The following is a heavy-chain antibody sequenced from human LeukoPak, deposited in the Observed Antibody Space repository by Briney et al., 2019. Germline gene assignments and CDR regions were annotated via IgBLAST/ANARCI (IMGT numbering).Heavy chain of an antibody. J-gene: IGHJ6*02. V-gene: IGHV3-23*01. D-gene: IGHD6-13*01. CDR1: GFSFSSYA. CDR3: AKFWGAAGTLNCGMDV. CDR2: FSGSGGST. Sequence: GGSLRLSCAASGFSFSSYAMSWVRQAPGKGLEWVSSFSGSGGSTYDADSVKGRFTISRDNPKNTLYLQMNSLRAEDTAVYYCAKFWGAAGTLNCGMDVWGQGTMVTVSS.